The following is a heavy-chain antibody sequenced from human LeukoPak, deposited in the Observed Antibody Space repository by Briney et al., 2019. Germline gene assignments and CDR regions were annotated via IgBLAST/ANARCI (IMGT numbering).Heavy chain of an antibody. V-gene: IGHV4-4*07. CDR1: GASISSYF. J-gene: IGHJ4*02. CDR3: ARALGPYYFDY. Sequence: SETLSLTCPASGASISSYFWSWIGQPAGKGLDWIGRIYTNGSPNYNPSLQSRVTMSVDTSKNQFSLKLKSVTAADTAVYYCARALGPYYFDYWGQGTLVTASS. CDR2: IYTNGSP.